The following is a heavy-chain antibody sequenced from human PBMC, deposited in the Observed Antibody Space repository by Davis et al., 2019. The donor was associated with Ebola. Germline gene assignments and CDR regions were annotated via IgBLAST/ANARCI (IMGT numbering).Heavy chain of an antibody. D-gene: IGHD1-14*01. Sequence: GESLKISCAASGFTFSTYAMSWVRQAPGKGLEWVSSISGSAGSTYYADSVKGRFTISRDNSKNTLYLQMNSLRAEDTAVYYCAKAPRTKDRGYNPLFDYWGQGTLVTVSA. J-gene: IGHJ4*02. CDR2: ISGSAGST. V-gene: IGHV3-23*01. CDR1: GFTFSTYA. CDR3: AKAPRTKDRGYNPLFDY.